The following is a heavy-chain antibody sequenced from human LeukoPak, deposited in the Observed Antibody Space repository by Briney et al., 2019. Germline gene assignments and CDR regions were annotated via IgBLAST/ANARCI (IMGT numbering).Heavy chain of an antibody. CDR2: ISGSGDST. V-gene: IGHV3-23*01. Sequence: GGSLRLSCAASGFTLSTYAVNWVRQAPGKGLEWVSTISGSGDSTYYADSVKGRFTISRDNSKDTLYLQMSSVRVDDTAVYYCARDRGRYYDSRGFYWGYYFDYWGQGTLVTVSS. D-gene: IGHD3-22*01. J-gene: IGHJ4*02. CDR1: GFTLSTYA. CDR3: ARDRGRYYDSRGFYWGYYFDY.